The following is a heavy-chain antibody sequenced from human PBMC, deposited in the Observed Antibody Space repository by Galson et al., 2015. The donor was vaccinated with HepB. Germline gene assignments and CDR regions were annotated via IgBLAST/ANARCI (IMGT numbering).Heavy chain of an antibody. Sequence: SVKVSCKASGGTFSSYTISWVRQAPGQGLEWMGRIIPILGIANYAQKFQGRVTITADKSTSTAYMELSSLRSEDTAVYYCARDSLDLIVGATGGFDYWGQGTLVTVSS. CDR3: ARDSLDLIVGATGGFDY. CDR1: GGTFSSYT. J-gene: IGHJ4*02. CDR2: IIPILGIA. V-gene: IGHV1-69*04. D-gene: IGHD1-26*01.